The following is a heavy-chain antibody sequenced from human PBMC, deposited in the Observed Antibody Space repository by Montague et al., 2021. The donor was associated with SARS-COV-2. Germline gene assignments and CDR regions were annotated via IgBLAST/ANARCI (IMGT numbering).Heavy chain of an antibody. Sequence: SETLSLTCTVSGASISSRSYYWGWIRQPPGKGLEWIGFKYYSGSTYYNPTLKSRVTISVDTSKNQFSLKLSSVTAADTAVYYCATLPSRITIFGVVQGYYFDDWNQATLVTVA. J-gene: IGHJ4*02. D-gene: IGHD3-3*01. CDR3: ATLPSRITIFGVVQGYYFDD. CDR1: GASISSRSYY. V-gene: IGHV4-39*01. CDR2: KYYSGST.